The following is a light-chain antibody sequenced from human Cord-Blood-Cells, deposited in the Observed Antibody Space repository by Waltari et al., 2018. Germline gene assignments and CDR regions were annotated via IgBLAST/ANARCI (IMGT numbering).Light chain of an antibody. CDR2: EGS. Sequence: SALTHPASVSGSPGQSITISCTGTSSDVGSYNLVSWYHQHPGKAPKLMIYEGSKRPSGVSNRFSGSKSGNTASLTISGLQAEDEADYYCCSYAGSSTYVFGTGTKVTVL. V-gene: IGLV2-23*01. CDR3: CSYAGSSTYV. CDR1: SSDVGSYNL. J-gene: IGLJ1*01.